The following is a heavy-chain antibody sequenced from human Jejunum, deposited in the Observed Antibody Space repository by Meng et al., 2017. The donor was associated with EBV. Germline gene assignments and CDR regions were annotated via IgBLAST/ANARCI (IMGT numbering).Heavy chain of an antibody. Sequence: VHPQRSVPGLLKPSGTLSATCSVPGDSNSSSNWWRWVRQPPGKGLEWIGEIYHSGSTNYNPSLKSRVTISVDKSKNQFSLKLSSVTAADTAVYYCARYGSGYFPALWYWGQGTLVTASS. CDR2: IYHSGST. D-gene: IGHD3-3*01. CDR1: GDSNSSSNW. CDR3: ARYGSGYFPALWY. V-gene: IGHV4-4*02. J-gene: IGHJ4*02.